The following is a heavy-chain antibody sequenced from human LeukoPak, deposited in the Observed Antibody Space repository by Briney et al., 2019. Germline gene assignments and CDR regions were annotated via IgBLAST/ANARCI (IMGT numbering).Heavy chain of an antibody. CDR2: IYSGGST. D-gene: IGHD3-10*01. CDR1: GFTVSSNY. J-gene: IGHJ4*02. Sequence: GGSLRLSCAASGFTVSSNYMSWVRQAPGKGLEWVSVIYSGGSTYYADSVKGRFTISRDNSKNTLYLQMNSLRAEDTAVYYCARDYYGSGSYYFFYWGQGTLVTVSS. CDR3: ARDYYGSGSYYFFY. V-gene: IGHV3-53*01.